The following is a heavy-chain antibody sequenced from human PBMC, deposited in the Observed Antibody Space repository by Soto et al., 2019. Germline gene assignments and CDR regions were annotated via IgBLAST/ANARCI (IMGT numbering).Heavy chain of an antibody. J-gene: IGHJ4*02. CDR1: GGTFSSYA. Sequence: ASVKVSCKASGGTFSSYAISWVRQAPGQGLEWMGGIIPIFGTANYAQKFQGRVTITADESTSTAYMELSSLRSEDTAVYYCARDTPSSGWFDYCGQGTLVTVYS. V-gene: IGHV1-69*13. D-gene: IGHD6-19*01. CDR3: ARDTPSSGWFDY. CDR2: IIPIFGTA.